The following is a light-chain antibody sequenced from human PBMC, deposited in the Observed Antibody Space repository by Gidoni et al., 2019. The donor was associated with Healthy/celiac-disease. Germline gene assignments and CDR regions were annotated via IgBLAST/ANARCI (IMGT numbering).Light chain of an antibody. CDR3: QQFNNYPYT. CDR1: QGISSA. J-gene: IGKJ2*01. CDR2: DAS. Sequence: AIQLTQSPSSLSASASQGISSALAWYQQKPGKAPKLLIYDASSLESGVPSRFSGSGSGTDFTLTISSLQPEDFATYYCQQFNNYPYTFGQGTKLEIK. V-gene: IGKV1D-13*01.